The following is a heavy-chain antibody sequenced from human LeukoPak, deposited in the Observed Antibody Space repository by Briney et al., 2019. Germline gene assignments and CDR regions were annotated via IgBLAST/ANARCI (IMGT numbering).Heavy chain of an antibody. CDR1: GFTFTNAW. CDR3: STLTSRGLSDS. V-gene: IGHV3-15*07. Sequence: GGSLRLSCAASGFTFTNAWMNWVRQAPGKGLEWVGRVKSKADGETIDYAAPVKGRFTFSRDDSKNMLYLQMNSLKSEDTAVYYCSTLTSRGLSDSWGQGTLVTVSS. D-gene: IGHD1-20*01. J-gene: IGHJ4*02. CDR2: VKSKADGETI.